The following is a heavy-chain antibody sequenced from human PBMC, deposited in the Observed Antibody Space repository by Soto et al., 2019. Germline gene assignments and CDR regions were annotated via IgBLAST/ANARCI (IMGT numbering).Heavy chain of an antibody. Sequence: SETLSLTCTVSGGSISSYYWSWIRQPPGKGLEWIGYIYYSGSTNYNPSLKSRVTISVDTSKNQFSLKLSSVTAADTAVYYCARGGMEADGYCSGGSCYSSDIWGQGTMVTVSS. CDR1: GGSISSYY. J-gene: IGHJ3*02. D-gene: IGHD2-15*01. CDR2: IYYSGST. CDR3: ARGGMEADGYCSGGSCYSSDI. V-gene: IGHV4-59*01.